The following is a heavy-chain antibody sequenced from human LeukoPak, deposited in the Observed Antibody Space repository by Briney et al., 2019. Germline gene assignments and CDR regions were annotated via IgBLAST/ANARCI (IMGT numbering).Heavy chain of an antibody. Sequence: AASVKVSCKASGYTFTGYYIHWVRQAPGQGLEWMGWINPNSGDTNYAQKFQGRVTITRDTSISTAYMELSRLRSDDTAVYYCARDSTDYFVSGTRWGVFDIWGQGTMVTVSS. CDR3: ARDSTDYFVSGTRWGVFDI. V-gene: IGHV1-2*02. CDR1: GYTFTGYY. CDR2: INPNSGDT. D-gene: IGHD3-10*01. J-gene: IGHJ3*02.